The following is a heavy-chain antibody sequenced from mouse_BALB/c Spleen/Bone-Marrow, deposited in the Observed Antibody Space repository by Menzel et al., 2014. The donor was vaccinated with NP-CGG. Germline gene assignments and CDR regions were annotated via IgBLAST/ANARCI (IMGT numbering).Heavy chain of an antibody. CDR2: INPESSTI. V-gene: IGHV4-1*02. Sequence: EVKLEESGGGLVQPGGSLKLSCAASGFDFRRYWMSWARQAPGKGLEWIGEINPESSTINYTPSLKDKFIISRDNAKNTLFLQMSKVRSEDAALYYCARLGYYGYFVDWGQGTTLTVSS. CDR1: GFDFRRYW. CDR3: ARLGYYGYFVD. D-gene: IGHD2-3*01. J-gene: IGHJ2*01.